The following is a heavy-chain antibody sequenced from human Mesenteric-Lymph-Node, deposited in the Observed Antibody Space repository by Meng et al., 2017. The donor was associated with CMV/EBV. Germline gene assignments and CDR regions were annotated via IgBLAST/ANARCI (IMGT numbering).Heavy chain of an antibody. V-gene: IGHV3-74*01. D-gene: IGHD5-12*01. CDR3: ARELRRYTGLDV. Sequence: GESLKISCAASGFTVSSNYMNWVRQAPGQGLAWVSRINTGGTSTYSADSVKGRFTISRDNAKNTLYLQMNSLRAEDTAVYYCARELRRYTGLDVWGQGTTVTVSS. J-gene: IGHJ6*02. CDR2: INTGGTST. CDR1: GFTVSSNY.